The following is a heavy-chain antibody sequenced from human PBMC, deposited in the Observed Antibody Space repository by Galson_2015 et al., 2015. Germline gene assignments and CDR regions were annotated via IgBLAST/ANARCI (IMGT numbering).Heavy chain of an antibody. CDR3: ARGIVAGTGYYFDY. V-gene: IGHV3-33*01. Sequence: SLRLSCAASGFTFSSYGMHWVRQAPGKGLEWVAVIWYDGSNKYYVDSVKGRFTISRDNSKNTLYLQMNSLRAEDTAVYYCARGIVAGTGYYFDYWGQGTLVTVSS. D-gene: IGHD6-19*01. J-gene: IGHJ4*02. CDR1: GFTFSSYG. CDR2: IWYDGSNK.